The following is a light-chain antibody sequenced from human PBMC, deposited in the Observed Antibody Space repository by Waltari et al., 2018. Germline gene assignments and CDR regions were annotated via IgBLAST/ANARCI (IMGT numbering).Light chain of an antibody. Sequence: SYELTQPPSLSVSPGQTASITCSGDNLESKFTYWYQQKPGQSPVLVLYQDNKRHSGIPERFSGSHSGNTATLTISRVEAGDEADYYCQVWDSSSDHWVFGGGTKLTVL. CDR3: QVWDSSSDHWV. CDR1: NLESKF. CDR2: QDN. J-gene: IGLJ3*02. V-gene: IGLV3-1*01.